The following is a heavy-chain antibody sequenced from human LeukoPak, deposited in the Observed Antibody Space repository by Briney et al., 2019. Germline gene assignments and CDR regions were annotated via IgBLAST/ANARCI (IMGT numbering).Heavy chain of an antibody. CDR2: IYRNGVK. Sequence: RSSETPSLTCTVSHYSISSGYYWGWIRQPPGKGLEWIGSIYRNGVKFYNPSLRSRISTSVDTSRNQFSLRLSSVTAADTAVYYCGRSYHDDAWAAFDIWGQGTVVTTSS. D-gene: IGHD3-16*01. J-gene: IGHJ3*02. CDR3: GRSYHDDAWAAFDI. CDR1: HYSISSGYY. V-gene: IGHV4-38-2*02.